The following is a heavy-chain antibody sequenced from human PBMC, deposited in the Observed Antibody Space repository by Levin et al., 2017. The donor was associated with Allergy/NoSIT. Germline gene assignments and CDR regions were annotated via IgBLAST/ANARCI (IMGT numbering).Heavy chain of an antibody. D-gene: IGHD4-11*01. CDR3: ARDSNVASAQRNCFDF. J-gene: IGHJ4*02. CDR1: GYTFTGYY. Sequence: ASVKVSCKVSGYTFTGYYMHWVRQAPGQGPEWMGRINPSTGGTNYAQKFQGRVTVSRDTSISTAYLELSSLRSDDTAVYYCARDSNVASAQRNCFDFWGQGTPVTVSS. V-gene: IGHV1-2*06. CDR2: INPSTGGT.